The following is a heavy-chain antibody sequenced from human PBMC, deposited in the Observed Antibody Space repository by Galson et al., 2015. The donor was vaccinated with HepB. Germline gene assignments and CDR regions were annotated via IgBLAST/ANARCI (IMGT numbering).Heavy chain of an antibody. Sequence: SLRLSCAASGFTFSSYAMSWVRQAPGKGLEWVSAISGSGGSTYYADSVKGRFTISRDNSKNTLYLQMDSLRAEDTAVYYCAKDDDDFRIYYFDYWGQGTLVTVSS. J-gene: IGHJ4*02. D-gene: IGHD2-15*01. CDR2: ISGSGGST. CDR3: AKDDDDFRIYYFDY. CDR1: GFTFSSYA. V-gene: IGHV3-23*01.